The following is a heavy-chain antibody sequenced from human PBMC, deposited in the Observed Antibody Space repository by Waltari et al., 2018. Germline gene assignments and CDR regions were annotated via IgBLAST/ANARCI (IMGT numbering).Heavy chain of an antibody. D-gene: IGHD3-10*01. CDR1: GGSFSGYF. CDR2: INRDGSN. J-gene: IGHJ6*02. Sequence: QLQESGPGLVKPSETLSLICTVSGGSFSGYFWSWIRQSPGKGLEWIGQINRDGSNKFNPSLKSRVAMSVDTIKSQISLRLSSVTAADAAVYYCARVGDYHGSGRFGLDVWGQGTRVTVSS. V-gene: IGHV4-34*01. CDR3: ARVGDYHGSGRFGLDV.